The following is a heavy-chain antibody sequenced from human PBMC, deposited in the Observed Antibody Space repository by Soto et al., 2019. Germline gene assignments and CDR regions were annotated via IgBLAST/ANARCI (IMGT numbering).Heavy chain of an antibody. V-gene: IGHV4-59*02. CDR3: ARGRHWLDY. CDR1: GGSVSPYY. Sequence: QVQLQESGPGLMKPSETLSLTCTVSGGSVSPYYWSWIQQPPGKGLEWIGYIYYSGSTNYNPSLNSRVTISVDTSKNQFSLKLSSVTAADTAVYYCARGRHWLDYWGQGTLVTVSS. D-gene: IGHD6-19*01. J-gene: IGHJ4*02. CDR2: IYYSGST.